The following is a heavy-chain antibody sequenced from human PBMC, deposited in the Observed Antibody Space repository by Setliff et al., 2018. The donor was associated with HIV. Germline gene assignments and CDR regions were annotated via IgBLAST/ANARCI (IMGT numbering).Heavy chain of an antibody. Sequence: ASVKVSCKASGRTFRGFGISWVVQAPGQGLEWMGQIIPIFGTPRYAQMFQGRVTITADESTSTVYMELSSLRSEDTAVYYCARDRVRITIFGVPSDPYYMDVWGKGTTVTVSS. D-gene: IGHD3-3*01. CDR3: ARDRVRITIFGVPSDPYYMDV. J-gene: IGHJ6*03. CDR1: GRTFRGFG. CDR2: IIPIFGTP. V-gene: IGHV1-69*13.